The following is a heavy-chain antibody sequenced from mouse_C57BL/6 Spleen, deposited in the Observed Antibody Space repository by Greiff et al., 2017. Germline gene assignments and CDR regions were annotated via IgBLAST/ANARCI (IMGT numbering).Heavy chain of an antibody. CDR3: ARGAGTGYFDF. J-gene: IGHJ1*03. CDR1: GFAFSSSW. Sequence: VQLQQSGPELVKPGASVKISCKASGFAFSSSWMNWVKQRPGKGLEWIGRIYPGDGDTNYNGKFKGKATVTADKSSSTAYMQLSSLASEDSAVYCCARGAGTGYFDFWGTGTLVTVSA. V-gene: IGHV1-82*01. CDR2: IYPGDGDT. D-gene: IGHD4-1*01.